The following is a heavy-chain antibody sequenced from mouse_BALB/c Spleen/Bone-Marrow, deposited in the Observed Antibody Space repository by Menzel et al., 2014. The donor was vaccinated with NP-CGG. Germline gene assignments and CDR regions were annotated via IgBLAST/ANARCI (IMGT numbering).Heavy chain of an antibody. V-gene: IGHV1-54*01. D-gene: IGHD2-2*01. CDR3: ARDGYDVGEYDYAMDY. Sequence: VQLQQSGAVLVRPGTSVKVSCKASGHAFTNYLLEWVKQRPGQGLEWIGVINPGSGGTKYNEKFKGKTTLTADKSSSTAYMLLSSLTSEDSAIYFCARDGYDVGEYDYAMDYWGQGTSVTVSS. CDR2: INPGSGGT. CDR1: GHAFTNYL. J-gene: IGHJ4*01.